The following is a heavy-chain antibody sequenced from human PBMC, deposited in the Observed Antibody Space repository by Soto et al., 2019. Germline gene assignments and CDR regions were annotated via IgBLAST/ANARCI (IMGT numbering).Heavy chain of an antibody. D-gene: IGHD1-1*01. CDR3: AKEQLERHFGFDY. CDR2: IDGSGDGT. CDR1: EFTFSNYA. V-gene: IGHV3-23*01. Sequence: EVQVLESGGGLVQPGGSLRLSCAASEFTFSNYAMSWVRQAPGEGLEWVSGIDGSGDGTYYANSVKGRFTISRDNSKKTLYLQMDSLSDEDTAVYYCAKEQLERHFGFDYWGQGTLVTVSS. J-gene: IGHJ4*02.